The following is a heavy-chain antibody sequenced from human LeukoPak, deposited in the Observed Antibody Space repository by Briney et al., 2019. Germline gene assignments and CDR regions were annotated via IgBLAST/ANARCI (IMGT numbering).Heavy chain of an antibody. V-gene: IGHV3-30-3*01. D-gene: IGHD3-22*01. CDR3: AKDPPLKYYYDSSGYSDY. J-gene: IGHJ4*02. Sequence: GRSLRLSCAASGLTFSSYAMHWVRQAPGKGLEWVAVISYDGSNKYYADSVKGRFTISRDNSKNTLYLQMNSLRAEDTAVYYCAKDPPLKYYYDSSGYSDYWGQGTLVTVSS. CDR1: GLTFSSYA. CDR2: ISYDGSNK.